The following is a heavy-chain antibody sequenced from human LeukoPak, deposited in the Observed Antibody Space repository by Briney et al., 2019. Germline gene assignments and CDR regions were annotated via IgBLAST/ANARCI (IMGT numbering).Heavy chain of an antibody. D-gene: IGHD6-19*01. CDR3: AKDRWGAVASFDY. Sequence: GGSLRLSCAASGFTFSSYGMSWVRQAPGKGLEWVSAISGSGGSTYYADSVKGRFTISRDNSKNTLYLQMNSLESEDTAVYYCAKDRWGAVASFDYWGQGTLVTVSS. CDR1: GFTFSSYG. CDR2: ISGSGGST. J-gene: IGHJ4*02. V-gene: IGHV3-23*01.